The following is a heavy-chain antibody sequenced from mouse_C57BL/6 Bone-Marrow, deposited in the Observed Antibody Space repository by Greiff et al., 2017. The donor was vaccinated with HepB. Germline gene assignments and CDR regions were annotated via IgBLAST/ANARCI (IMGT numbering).Heavy chain of an antibody. Sequence: QQSCKASGYTFTSYWMHWVKQRPGQGLEWIGEIDPSDSYTNYNQKFKGKSTLTVDKSSSTAYMQLSSLTSEDSAVYYCAREGDYDWYFDVWGTGTTVTVSS. CDR2: IDPSDSYT. CDR3: AREGDYDWYFDV. V-gene: IGHV1-69*01. CDR1: GYTFTSYW. D-gene: IGHD2-4*01. J-gene: IGHJ1*03.